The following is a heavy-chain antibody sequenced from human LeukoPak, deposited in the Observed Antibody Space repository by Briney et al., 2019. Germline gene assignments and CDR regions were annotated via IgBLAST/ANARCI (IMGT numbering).Heavy chain of an antibody. J-gene: IGHJ5*02. V-gene: IGHV4-31*03. CDR3: ARDDGGFDP. CDR2: IYYSGST. D-gene: IGHD3-16*01. Sequence: SETLSLTCTVFGGSISSGGYYWSWIRQHLGKGLEWIGYIYYSGSTYYNPSLKSRVTISVDTSKNQFSLKLSSVTAADTAVYYCARDDGGFDPWGQGTLVTVSS. CDR1: GGSISSGGYY.